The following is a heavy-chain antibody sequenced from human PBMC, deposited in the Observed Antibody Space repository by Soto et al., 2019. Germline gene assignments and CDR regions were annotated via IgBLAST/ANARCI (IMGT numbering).Heavy chain of an antibody. J-gene: IGHJ4*02. CDR1: GFTFSSYG. D-gene: IGHD1-26*01. Sequence: GGSLRLCCAASGFTFSSYGMHWVRQAPGKGLEWVAVIWYDGSNKYYADSVKGRFTISRDNSKNTLYLQMNSLRAEDTAVYYCARESGSYYYDSLDYWGQGTLVAVSS. CDR2: IWYDGSNK. V-gene: IGHV3-33*01. CDR3: ARESGSYYYDSLDY.